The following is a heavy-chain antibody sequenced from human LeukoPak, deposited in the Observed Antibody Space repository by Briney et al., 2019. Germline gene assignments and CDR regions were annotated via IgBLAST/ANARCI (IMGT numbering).Heavy chain of an antibody. CDR3: ARHPNPYGDRSFDY. Sequence: SETLSLTCTVSGGSISSYYWSWIRQPPGKGLERIGYIYYSGSTNYNPSLKSRVTISVDTSKNQFSLKLSSVTAADTAVYYCARHPNPYGDRSFDYWGQGTLVTVSS. J-gene: IGHJ4*02. CDR2: IYYSGST. D-gene: IGHD4-17*01. CDR1: GGSISSYY. V-gene: IGHV4-59*08.